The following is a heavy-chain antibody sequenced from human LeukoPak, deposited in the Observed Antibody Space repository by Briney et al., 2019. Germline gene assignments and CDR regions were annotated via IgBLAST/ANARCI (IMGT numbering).Heavy chain of an antibody. D-gene: IGHD2-2*01. CDR3: ARDSTLCRGTNCYQNDPFDI. V-gene: IGHV1-18*01. CDR1: DSTFNSQG. CDR2: ISAYNGNT. Sequence: RASVKVSCKAFDSTFNSQGFSWVRQAPGQGLEWMGWISAYNGNTRFARKLQDRVSMTTDTSTTTAYMELRSSTSDDTATYYCARDSTLCRGTNCYQNDPFDIWGQGTMVTVSS. J-gene: IGHJ3*02.